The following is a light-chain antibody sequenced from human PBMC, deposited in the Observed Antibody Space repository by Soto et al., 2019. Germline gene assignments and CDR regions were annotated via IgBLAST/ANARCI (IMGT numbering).Light chain of an antibody. CDR3: QQRSNWLT. CDR2: DAS. CDR1: QSVSSY. Sequence: EIVLTQSPATLSLSPGERATLSCRASQSVSSYLAWYQQKPGQAPRLLIYDASNRATGIPARFSGSGSGTDFTLTISSIEPEDLAVYYCQQRSNWLTFGGGTKVEIK. V-gene: IGKV3-11*01. J-gene: IGKJ4*01.